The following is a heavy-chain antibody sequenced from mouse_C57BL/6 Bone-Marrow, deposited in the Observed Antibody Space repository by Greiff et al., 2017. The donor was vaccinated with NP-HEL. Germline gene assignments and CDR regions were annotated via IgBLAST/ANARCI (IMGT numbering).Heavy chain of an antibody. CDR2: ISDGGSYT. J-gene: IGHJ1*01. D-gene: IGHD1-1*02. CDR3: ARDGSYWYFDV. V-gene: IGHV5-4*02. Sequence: EVQRVESGGSLVKPGGSLKLSCAASGFTFSDYYMYWVRQTPEKRLEWVATISDGGSYTYYPDSVKGRFTISRDNAKNNLYLQMSSLKSEDTAMYYCARDGSYWYFDVWGAGTTVTVSS. CDR1: GFTFSDYY.